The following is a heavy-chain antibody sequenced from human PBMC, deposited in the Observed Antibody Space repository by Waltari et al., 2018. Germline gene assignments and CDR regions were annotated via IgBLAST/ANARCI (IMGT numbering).Heavy chain of an antibody. J-gene: IGHJ5*02. V-gene: IGHV4-4*07. Sequence: QVQLQESGPGLVKPSETLSLTCTVSGGSLSSYSWSWLRQPAGKGLEWIGRIYTSGSTNYNPSLKSRVTMSVDTSKNQFSLKLSSVTAADTAVYYCARDATTYYDPNASWFDPWGQGTLVTVSS. CDR2: IYTSGST. CDR1: GGSLSSYS. D-gene: IGHD3-3*01. CDR3: ARDATTYYDPNASWFDP.